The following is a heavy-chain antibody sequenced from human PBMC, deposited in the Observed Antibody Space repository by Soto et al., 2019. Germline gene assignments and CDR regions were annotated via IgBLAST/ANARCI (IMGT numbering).Heavy chain of an antibody. Sequence: SGPTLVNPTQTLTLTCTFSGFSLTTRGVGVGWIRQPPGKALEWLALIYWDDDEGYSPSLKSRLTITKDTSKNHVVLTITNMDPVDTASFYCAHRPRGFSYYFDYWGQGTLVTVSS. D-gene: IGHD3-10*01. CDR1: GFSLTTRGVG. CDR3: AHRPRGFSYYFDY. V-gene: IGHV2-5*02. J-gene: IGHJ4*02. CDR2: IYWDDDE.